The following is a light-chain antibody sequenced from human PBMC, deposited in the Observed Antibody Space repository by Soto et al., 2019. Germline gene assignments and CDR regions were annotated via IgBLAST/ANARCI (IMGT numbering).Light chain of an antibody. V-gene: IGKV1-39*01. CDR2: AAS. CDR1: QRISSY. J-gene: IGKJ4*01. Sequence: DIPMTQSPSSLSASVGDRVIITCRASQRISSYLNWYQQKPGKAPKLLIYAASSLQSGVPSRFSGSGSGADFTLTISSLQPEDFATYYCQQSYTTPLTFGGGTKVEIK. CDR3: QQSYTTPLT.